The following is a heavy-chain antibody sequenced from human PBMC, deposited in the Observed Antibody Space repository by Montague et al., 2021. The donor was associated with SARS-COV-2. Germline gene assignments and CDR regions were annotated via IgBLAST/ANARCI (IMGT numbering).Heavy chain of an antibody. CDR2: IYTGGYV. Sequence: SETLSLTCSVSGGSISRYYWSWIRQSDGKGLEWNGRIYTGGYVNYNPALQSRVSMSVDTSKSQVSLNVTSVTAADTAVYYCARAIWHLDVWGRGILVTVSS. CDR1: GGSISRYY. J-gene: IGHJ2*01. CDR3: ARAIWHLDV. V-gene: IGHV4-4*07.